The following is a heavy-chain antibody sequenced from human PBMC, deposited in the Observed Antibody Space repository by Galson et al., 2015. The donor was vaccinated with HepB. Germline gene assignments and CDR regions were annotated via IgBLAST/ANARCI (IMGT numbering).Heavy chain of an antibody. CDR1: RFTFDDYA. J-gene: IGHJ4*02. CDR3: AKHSTYDYESSGYIDY. V-gene: IGHV3-9*01. CDR2: ISWSSGSI. D-gene: IGHD3-22*01. Sequence: SLRLSCAASRFTFDDYAMHWVRQAPGKGLEWVSGISWSSGSIGYADSVKGRFTISRDNAKNSLYLQMNSLRAEDTALYYCAKHSTYDYESSGYIDYWGQGTLVTVSS.